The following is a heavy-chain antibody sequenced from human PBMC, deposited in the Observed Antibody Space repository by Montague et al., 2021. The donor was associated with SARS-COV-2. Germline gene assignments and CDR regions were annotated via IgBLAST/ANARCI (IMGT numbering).Heavy chain of an antibody. CDR3: ARDTRIVGATTRLDY. D-gene: IGHD1-26*01. J-gene: IGHJ4*02. CDR2: IYYSGST. V-gene: IGHV4-31*03. CDR1: GGSISSGGYY. Sequence: TLSLTCTVSGGSISSGGYYWSWIRQHPGKGLEWIGYIYYSGSTYYNPSLQSRVTISVDTSKYQFSLKLSSVTAADTAVYYCARDTRIVGATTRLDYWGQGTLVTVSS.